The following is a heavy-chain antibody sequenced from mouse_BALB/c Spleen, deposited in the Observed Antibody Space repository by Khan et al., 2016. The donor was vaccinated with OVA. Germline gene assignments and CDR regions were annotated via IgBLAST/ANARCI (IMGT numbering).Heavy chain of an antibody. V-gene: IGHV3-2*02. CDR1: GYSITSGYG. CDR2: ISYSGSN. Sequence: QLEESGPGLVKPSQSLSLTCTVTGYSITSGYGWNWIRQFPGNKLEWMGYISYSGSNNYNPSLKSRISITRDTSKTQFFLQLKSVTTEDTATYYCARTARIKYWGQGTTLTVSS. D-gene: IGHD1-2*01. CDR3: ARTARIKY. J-gene: IGHJ2*01.